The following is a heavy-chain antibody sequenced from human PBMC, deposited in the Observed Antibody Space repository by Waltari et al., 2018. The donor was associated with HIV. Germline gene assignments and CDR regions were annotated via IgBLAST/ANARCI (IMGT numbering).Heavy chain of an antibody. CDR3: ASRFIRASHDF. V-gene: IGHV3-7*01. CDR1: GFTFDKYW. J-gene: IGHJ4*02. Sequence: EVQLVESGGDLVQPGESLRLSCIVSGFTFDKYWMSWFRQAPGKGLGWVANIKEDVRETYYVDPVKGRFTVSRDNAKTSLFLQMNNLRDDDTAVYYCASRFIRASHDFWAQGTLVSVSS. CDR2: IKEDVRET. D-gene: IGHD3-3*01.